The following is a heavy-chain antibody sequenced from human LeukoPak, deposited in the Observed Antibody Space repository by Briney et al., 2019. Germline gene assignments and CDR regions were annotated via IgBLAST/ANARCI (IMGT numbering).Heavy chain of an antibody. D-gene: IGHD5-18*01. CDR2: IRYDGSNK. V-gene: IGHV3-30*02. CDR3: ARAIQLWARMDY. Sequence: GGSLRLSCAASGFTFSSYGMHWVRQAPGKGLEWVAFIRYDGSNKYYADSVKGRFTISRDNSKNTLYLQMNSLRAEDTAVYYCARAIQLWARMDYWGQGTLVTVSS. J-gene: IGHJ4*02. CDR1: GFTFSSYG.